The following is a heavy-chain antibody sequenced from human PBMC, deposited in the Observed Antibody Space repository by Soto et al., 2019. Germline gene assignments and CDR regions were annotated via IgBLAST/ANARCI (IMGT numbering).Heavy chain of an antibody. V-gene: IGHV3-15*07. CDR1: GFSITNAW. D-gene: IGHD2-15*01. J-gene: IGHJ6*02. CDR3: TRGSVEGV. Sequence: EVQLVESGGGLVKPGGSLRLSCVASGFSITNAWMNWVRQAPGKGLEWVGRIKRKIDGETTDYAAPVKGRFTISRDDSKNMLYLQMNSLKADDTALYYCTRGSVEGVWGQGTTVRVSS. CDR2: IKRKIDGETT.